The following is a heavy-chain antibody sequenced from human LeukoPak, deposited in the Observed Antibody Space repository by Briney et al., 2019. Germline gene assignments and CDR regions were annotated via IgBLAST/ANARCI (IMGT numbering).Heavy chain of an antibody. CDR2: IYTSGST. D-gene: IGHD6-19*01. CDR1: GGCISSGSYY. J-gene: IGHJ6*02. CDR3: ARDSSGAYYYDGMDV. V-gene: IGHV4-61*02. Sequence: SETLSLTCTVSGGCISSGSYYWTWIRQPAGKGLEWIGRIYTSGSTNYNPSLKSRVTISVDTSKNQFSLKLSSVTAADTAVYYCARDSSGAYYYDGMDVWGQGTTVTVSS.